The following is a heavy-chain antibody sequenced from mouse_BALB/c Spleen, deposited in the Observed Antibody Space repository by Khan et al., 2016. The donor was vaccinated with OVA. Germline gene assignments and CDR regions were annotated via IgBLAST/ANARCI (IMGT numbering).Heavy chain of an antibody. V-gene: IGHV1-4*01. CDR1: GYTFTSYT. CDR2: INPSNGYS. Sequence: QVRLQQSGAELARPGASVKMSCKASGYTFTSYTIHWIKLRPGQGLEWIGYINPSNGYSNYNQKFKDKVTLTADKSSTTAYMQLSSLTSDDSAVYNCVRDGAYHRNDGWFAYWGLGTLVNVSA. J-gene: IGHJ3*01. CDR3: VRDGAYHRNDGWFAY. D-gene: IGHD2-14*01.